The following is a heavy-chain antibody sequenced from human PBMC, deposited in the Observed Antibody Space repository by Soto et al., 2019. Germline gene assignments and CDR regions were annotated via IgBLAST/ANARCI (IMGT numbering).Heavy chain of an antibody. Sequence: EVQLVESGGVVVQPGGSLRLSCAASGFTFDDYTMHWVRQAPGKGLKWVSLINWDGGITYYADSVKGRFTISRDNSKNSLYLQMNSLRTEDTALYYCAKASFYSRILNAAFDIWGQGTMVTVSS. V-gene: IGHV3-43*01. CDR3: AKASFYSRILNAAFDI. CDR2: INWDGGIT. D-gene: IGHD6-13*01. J-gene: IGHJ3*02. CDR1: GFTFDDYT.